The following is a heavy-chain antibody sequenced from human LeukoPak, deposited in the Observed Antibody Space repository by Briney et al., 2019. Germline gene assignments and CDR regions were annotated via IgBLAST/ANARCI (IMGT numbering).Heavy chain of an antibody. Sequence: SETLSLTCTVSGGSISSYYWSWIRQPPGKGLEWIGYVYYSGSTNYNPSLKSRVTISVDTSKNQFSLKLSSVTAADTAVYYCARGSSGWYYFDYWGQGTLVTVSS. CDR3: ARGSSGWYYFDY. D-gene: IGHD6-19*01. V-gene: IGHV4-59*01. CDR2: VYYSGST. J-gene: IGHJ4*02. CDR1: GGSISSYY.